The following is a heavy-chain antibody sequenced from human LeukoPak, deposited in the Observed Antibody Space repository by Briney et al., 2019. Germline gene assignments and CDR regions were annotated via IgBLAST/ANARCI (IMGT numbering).Heavy chain of an antibody. Sequence: PGASVRLSCAASGFTFSTYDMHWVRQATGKGLEWVSGISFASDTYYPSSVKGRFTISREDAKNSFYHQMNSLRAGDTAVYYCARGDCSGGSCSGMDVWGQGTTVTVSS. CDR2: ISFASDT. CDR1: GFTFSTYD. J-gene: IGHJ6*02. V-gene: IGHV3-13*04. D-gene: IGHD2-15*01. CDR3: ARGDCSGGSCSGMDV.